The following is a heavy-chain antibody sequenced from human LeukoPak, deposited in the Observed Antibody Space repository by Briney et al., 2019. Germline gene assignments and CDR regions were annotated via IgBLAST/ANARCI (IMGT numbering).Heavy chain of an antibody. CDR1: GFTFSSYG. D-gene: IGHD2-21*02. CDR3: ARDHCGGDCYNFDY. J-gene: IGHJ4*02. Sequence: GGSLRLSCAASGFTFSSYGMHWVRQAPGKGLGWVAVIWYDGSNKYYADSVKGRFTISRDNSKNTLYLQMNSLRAEDTAVYYCARDHCGGDCYNFDYWGQGTLVTVSS. CDR2: IWYDGSNK. V-gene: IGHV3-33*01.